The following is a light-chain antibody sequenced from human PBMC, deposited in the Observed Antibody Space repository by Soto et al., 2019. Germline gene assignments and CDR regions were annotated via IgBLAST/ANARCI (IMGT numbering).Light chain of an antibody. V-gene: IGLV2-14*01. J-gene: IGLJ1*01. CDR2: DVS. Sequence: QSVLTQPASVSGSPGQSITISCTGTSSDVGGYNYVSWYQQHPGKAPKLMIYDVSNRPSGVSNRFSGSKSGNTASLTISGLQAEDDADYYSSSSTRNSTPGYVFGTGTIVTVL. CDR3: SSSTRNSTPGYV. CDR1: SSDVGGYNY.